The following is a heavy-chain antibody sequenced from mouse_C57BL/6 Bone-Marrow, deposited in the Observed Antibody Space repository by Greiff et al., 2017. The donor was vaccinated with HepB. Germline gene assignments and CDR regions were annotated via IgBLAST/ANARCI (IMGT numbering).Heavy chain of an antibody. V-gene: IGHV10-1*01. CDR3: VRQDYDYDWFAY. D-gene: IGHD2-4*01. Sequence: EVQLVESGGGLVQPKGSLKLSCAASGFSFNTYAMNWVRQAPGKGLEWVARIRSKSNNYATYYADSVKDRFTISRDDSESMLYLQMTNLKTEDTAMYYCVRQDYDYDWFAYWGQGTLVTVSA. CDR1: GFSFNTYA. CDR2: IRSKSNNYAT. J-gene: IGHJ3*01.